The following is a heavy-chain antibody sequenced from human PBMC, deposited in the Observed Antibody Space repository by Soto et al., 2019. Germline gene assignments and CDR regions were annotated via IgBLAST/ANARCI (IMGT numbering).Heavy chain of an antibody. CDR1: VFTFISYS. D-gene: IGHD6-13*01. CDR2: ISISSRTI. CDR3: ARDNGIAGSFDP. Sequence: PGWSLRLSCASSVFTFISYSMNWVRQPPGKGLEWVSYISISSRTIYYADSVKGRFTISRDDAKNSLYLQMNSLRDEDTSVYYCARDNGIAGSFDPWGQGTLVTVSS. V-gene: IGHV3-48*02. J-gene: IGHJ5*02.